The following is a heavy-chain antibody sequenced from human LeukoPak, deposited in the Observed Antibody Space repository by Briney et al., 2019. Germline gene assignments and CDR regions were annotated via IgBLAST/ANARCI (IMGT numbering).Heavy chain of an antibody. CDR2: IYHSGST. CDR3: ARDRTSAGTGY. V-gene: IGHV4-59*12. D-gene: IGHD6-13*01. Sequence: PSETLSLTCTVSGGSISSYYWSWIRQPPGKGLEWIGYIYHSGSTYYNPSLKSRVTISVDRSKNQFSLKLSSVTAADTAVYYCARDRTSAGTGYWGQGTLVTVSS. J-gene: IGHJ4*02. CDR1: GGSISSYY.